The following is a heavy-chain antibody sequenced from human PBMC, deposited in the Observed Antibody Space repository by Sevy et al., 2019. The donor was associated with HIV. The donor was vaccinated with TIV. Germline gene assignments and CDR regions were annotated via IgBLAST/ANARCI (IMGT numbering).Heavy chain of an antibody. J-gene: IGHJ5*02. V-gene: IGHV1-24*01. CDR3: ARANYRQYCRSTSCAPIGWFDP. CDR2: FDPEDGET. CDR1: GYTLTELS. Sequence: ASVKVSCKVSGYTLTELSMHWVRQAPGKGLEWMGGFDPEDGETIYAQKFQGRVTMTEDTSTDTAYMELSSLRSEETAVYYCARANYRQYCRSTSCAPIGWFDPWGQGTLVTVSS. D-gene: IGHD2-2*01.